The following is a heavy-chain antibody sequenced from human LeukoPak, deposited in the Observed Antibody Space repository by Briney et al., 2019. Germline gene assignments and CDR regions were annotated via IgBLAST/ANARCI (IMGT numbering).Heavy chain of an antibody. D-gene: IGHD3-22*01. J-gene: IGHJ6*03. CDR2: IYYSRST. CDR1: GGSITESY. V-gene: IGHV4-59*01. Sequence: SETLSLTCTVSGGSITESYWSWIRQSPGKGLEWIGHIYYSRSTNYNSSLKSRVTMSLDTSKNQVSLRLSSVTAADTAMYYCARSSEGRYYYDSSGYSYYYYYMDVWGKGTTGTISS. CDR3: ARSSEGRYYYDSSGYSYYYYYMDV.